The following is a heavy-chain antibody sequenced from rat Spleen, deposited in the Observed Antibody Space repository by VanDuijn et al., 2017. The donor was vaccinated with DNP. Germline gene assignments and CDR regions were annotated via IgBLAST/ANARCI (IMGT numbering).Heavy chain of an antibody. Sequence: EVQLVESGGGLVQPGRSLKLSCLVSGFTFSDYHMAWVRQAPKKGLEWVAYISHDGGRTHYGDSVKGRFTISRDNAKSTLYLQMNSLRSEDMATYYCARHAYGGYDFWGPGTMVTVSS. CDR2: ISHDGGRT. V-gene: IGHV5-22*01. J-gene: IGHJ1*01. CDR1: GFTFSDYH. CDR3: ARHAYGGYDF. D-gene: IGHD1-11*01.